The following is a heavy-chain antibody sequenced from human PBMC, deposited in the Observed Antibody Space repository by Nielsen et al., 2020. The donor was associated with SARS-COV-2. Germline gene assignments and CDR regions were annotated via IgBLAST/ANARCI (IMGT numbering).Heavy chain of an antibody. D-gene: IGHD3-10*01. CDR2: IKQDGSEK. J-gene: IGHJ4*02. V-gene: IGHV3-7*01. Sequence: GESLKISCAASGFTFSSYWMSWVRQAPGKGLEWVANIKQDGSEKYYVDSVKGRFTISRDNAKNTLYLQMNSLRAEDTAVYYCASFPPRGPNDYWGQGTLVTVSS. CDR3: ASFPPRGPNDY. CDR1: GFTFSSYW.